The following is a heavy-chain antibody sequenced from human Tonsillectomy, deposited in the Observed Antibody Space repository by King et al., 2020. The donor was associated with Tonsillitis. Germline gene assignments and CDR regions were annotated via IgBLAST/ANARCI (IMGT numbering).Heavy chain of an antibody. CDR2: IWYDGSNK. CDR3: ARDVDSGGYYLGVDY. V-gene: IGHV3-33*01. D-gene: IGHD3-22*01. J-gene: IGHJ4*02. CDR1: GFTFSSYG. Sequence: VQLVESGGGVVQPGRSLRLSCAASGFTFSSYGMHWVRQAPGKGLEWVAVIWYDGSNKYYADSVKGRFTISRDNSKNTLYLQMNSLRAEDTAVYYCARDVDSGGYYLGVDYWGQGTLVTVSS.